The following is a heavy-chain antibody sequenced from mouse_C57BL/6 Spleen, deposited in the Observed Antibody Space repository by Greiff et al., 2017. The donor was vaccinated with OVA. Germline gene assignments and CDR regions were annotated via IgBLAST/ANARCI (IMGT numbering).Heavy chain of an antibody. CDR1: GYTFTSYW. Sequence: QVQLQQPGAELVKPGASVKLSCKASGYTFTSYWMHWVKQRPGQGLEWIGMIHPNSGSTNYNEKFKSKATLTVDKSSSTAYMQLSSLTSEDSAVYYCARYWLPSYAMDYWGQGTSVTVSS. J-gene: IGHJ4*01. CDR3: ARYWLPSYAMDY. V-gene: IGHV1-64*01. D-gene: IGHD2-2*01. CDR2: IHPNSGST.